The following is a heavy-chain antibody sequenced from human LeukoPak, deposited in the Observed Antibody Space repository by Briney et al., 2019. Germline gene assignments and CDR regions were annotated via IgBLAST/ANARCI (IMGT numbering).Heavy chain of an antibody. D-gene: IGHD2-2*01. CDR1: GFTFSSYA. V-gene: IGHV3-23*01. J-gene: IGHJ4*02. CDR2: SSGSGGST. Sequence: AGSLRLSCAVSGFTFSSYAMSWVRQPPGQGLGWVSASSGSGGSTYYADSVKGRFTTSRDNSKNTLYLQMNSLRAEDTAVYYCAKAHLGYCSSTSCSEGDWGQGTLVTVSS. CDR3: AKAHLGYCSSTSCSEGD.